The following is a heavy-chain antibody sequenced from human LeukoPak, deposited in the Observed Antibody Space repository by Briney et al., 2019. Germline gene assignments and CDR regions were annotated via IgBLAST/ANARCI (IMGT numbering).Heavy chain of an antibody. Sequence: GGSLRLSCAASGFTFSSYAMHWVRQAPGKGLEWVAVISYDGSNKYYADSVKGRFTISRDNSKNTLYLQMNSLRAEDTAVYYRASSVVPYYYYGMDVWGQGTTVTVSS. CDR2: ISYDGSNK. CDR1: GFTFSSYA. J-gene: IGHJ6*02. D-gene: IGHD2-2*01. CDR3: ASSVVPYYYYGMDV. V-gene: IGHV3-30-3*01.